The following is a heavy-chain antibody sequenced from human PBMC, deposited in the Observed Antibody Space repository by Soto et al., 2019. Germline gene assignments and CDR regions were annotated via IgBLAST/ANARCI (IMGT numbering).Heavy chain of an antibody. CDR2: ISSSSSTI. CDR3: ARDHDSSGWYDAFDI. CDR1: GFTFSSYS. J-gene: IGHJ3*02. V-gene: IGHV3-48*02. Sequence: EVQLVESGGGLVQPGGSLRLSCAASGFTFSSYSMNWVRQAPGKGLEWVSYISSSSSTIYYADSVKGRFTITTDNAKNSLYLQMNSLRDEDTAVYYCARDHDSSGWYDAFDIWGQGTMVTVSS. D-gene: IGHD6-19*01.